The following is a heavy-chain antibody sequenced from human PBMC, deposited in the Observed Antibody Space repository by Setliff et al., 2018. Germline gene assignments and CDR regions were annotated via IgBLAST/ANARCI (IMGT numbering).Heavy chain of an antibody. CDR3: ARGRTVGATNRHRLYYFDY. V-gene: IGHV1-3*04. D-gene: IGHD1-26*01. Sequence: ASVKVSCKASGYTFTNFAIHWVRQAPGQRPEWMGWIHTCNANTKYSQKFQGRVTITRDASASKAYMELSSLRSEDTAVYYCARGRTVGATNRHRLYYFDYWGQGTLVTVSS. CDR1: GYTFTNFA. J-gene: IGHJ4*02. CDR2: IHTCNANT.